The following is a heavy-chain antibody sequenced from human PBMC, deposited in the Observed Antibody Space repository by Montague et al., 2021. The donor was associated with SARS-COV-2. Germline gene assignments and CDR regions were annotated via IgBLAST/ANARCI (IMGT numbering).Heavy chain of an antibody. J-gene: IGHJ3*02. D-gene: IGHD3-22*01. CDR1: GGSISSGCYS. CDR3: ARSNLPNYYDIGSAFDI. V-gene: IGHV4-30-2*01. CDR2: IYHSGST. Sequence: TLSLTCAVSGGSISSGCYSWSWLRQPPGKGLEWIGYIYHSGSTYYNPSLQSRVTISVDKSKNQFSLSLSSVTAAATAVYYCARSNLPNYYDIGSAFDIWGQGTMVTVSS.